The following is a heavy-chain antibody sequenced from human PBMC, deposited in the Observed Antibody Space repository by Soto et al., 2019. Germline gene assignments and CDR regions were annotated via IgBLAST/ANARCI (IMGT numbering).Heavy chain of an antibody. CDR3: ARGVDFWSGYYTGPAYYYYYYGMDV. V-gene: IGHV1-69*13. D-gene: IGHD3-3*01. CDR2: VIPIFGTA. CDR1: GGTFSSYA. Sequence: SVKVSCKASGGTFSSYAISWVRQAPGQGLEWMGGVIPIFGTANYAQKFQGRVTITADESTSTAYMELSSLRSEDTAVYYCARGVDFWSGYYTGPAYYYYYYGMDVWGQGTTVTVSS. J-gene: IGHJ6*02.